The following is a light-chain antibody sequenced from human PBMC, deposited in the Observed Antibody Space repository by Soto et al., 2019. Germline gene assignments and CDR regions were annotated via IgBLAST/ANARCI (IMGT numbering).Light chain of an antibody. Sequence: QSALTQPASVSGSPGQSITISCTRTSSDVGTYNYVSWYQQHPGKAPKVMIYEVSNRPSGVSDRFSGSKSGNTASLTISGLQAEDEADYYCTSFTSASSLDVFGTGTKLTVL. CDR3: TSFTSASSLDV. CDR2: EVS. J-gene: IGLJ1*01. V-gene: IGLV2-14*01. CDR1: SSDVGTYNY.